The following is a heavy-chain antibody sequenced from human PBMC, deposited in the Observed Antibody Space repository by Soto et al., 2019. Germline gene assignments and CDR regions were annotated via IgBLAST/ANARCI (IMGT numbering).Heavy chain of an antibody. J-gene: IGHJ6*02. CDR3: ARGVMVRGVTISYGMDV. CDR2: INHSGST. D-gene: IGHD3-10*01. Sequence: KPSETLSLTCAVYGGSFSGYYWSWIRQPPGKGLEWIGEINHSGSTNYNPSLKSRVTISVDTSKNQFSLKLSSVTAADTAVYYCARGVMVRGVTISYGMDVWGQGTTVTVSS. V-gene: IGHV4-34*01. CDR1: GGSFSGYY.